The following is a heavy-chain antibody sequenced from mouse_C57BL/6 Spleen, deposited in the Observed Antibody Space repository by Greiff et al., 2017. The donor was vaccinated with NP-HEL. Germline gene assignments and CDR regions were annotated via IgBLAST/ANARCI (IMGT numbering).Heavy chain of an antibody. V-gene: IGHV10-1*01. Sequence: EVQRVESGGGLVQPKGSLKLSCAASGFSFNTYAMNWVRQAPGKGLEWVARIRSKSNNYATYYADSVKDRFTISRDDSESMLYLQMNNLKTEDTAMYYCVRIYGRPGYAMDDWGQGTSVTVSS. CDR2: IRSKSNNYAT. D-gene: IGHD1-1*01. CDR3: VRIYGRPGYAMDD. CDR1: GFSFNTYA. J-gene: IGHJ4*01.